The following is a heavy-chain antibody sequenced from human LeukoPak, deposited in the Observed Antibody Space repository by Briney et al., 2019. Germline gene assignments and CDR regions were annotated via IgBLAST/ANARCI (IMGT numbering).Heavy chain of an antibody. Sequence: PSETLSLTCTVSGASISSDDYYWGWIRQSPGRGLEWIATVSYSGNVYYSPSLESRVTISVDTSKNQFSLKLGSVTAADTAVYYCARDSVPPYTKVYSSSWYRGAFDIWGQGTMVTVSS. D-gene: IGHD6-13*01. V-gene: IGHV4-39*07. CDR1: GASISSDDYY. J-gene: IGHJ3*02. CDR3: ARDSVPPYTKVYSSSWYRGAFDI. CDR2: VSYSGNV.